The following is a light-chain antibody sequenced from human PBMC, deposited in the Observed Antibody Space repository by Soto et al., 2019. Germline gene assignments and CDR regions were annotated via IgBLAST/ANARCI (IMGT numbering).Light chain of an antibody. Sequence: DIVMTQSPDSLAVSLGERATVNCKSSQSVLYSSNNKNYLAWYQQKPGQPPKLLIYWASTRESGVPDRFSGSGSGTDFTLTISSLQAEDVAGYYCQQYYSIPYTFGQGSKLEIK. V-gene: IGKV4-1*01. CDR1: QSVLYSSNNKNY. J-gene: IGKJ2*01. CDR2: WAS. CDR3: QQYYSIPYT.